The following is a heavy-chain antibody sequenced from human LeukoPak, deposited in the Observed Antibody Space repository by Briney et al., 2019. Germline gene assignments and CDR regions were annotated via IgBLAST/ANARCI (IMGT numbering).Heavy chain of an antibody. CDR2: FDPEDGET. CDR1: GYTLTELS. Sequence: ASVKVSCKVSGYTLTELSMHWVRQAPGKGLEWMGGFDPEDGETIYAQKFQGRVTMTEDTSTDTAYMELSSLRSEDTAVYYCATVATGPLRYFDWLFNWGQGTLVTVSS. J-gene: IGHJ4*02. CDR3: ATVATGPLRYFDWLFN. V-gene: IGHV1-24*01. D-gene: IGHD3-9*01.